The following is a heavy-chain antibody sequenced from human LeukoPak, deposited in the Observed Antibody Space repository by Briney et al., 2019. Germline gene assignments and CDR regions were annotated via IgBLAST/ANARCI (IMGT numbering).Heavy chain of an antibody. Sequence: GGSLRLSCAASGYTFSYYWMHWVRQVSGKGLVWVSRIDTDGRTTTYADSVKGRFTISRDNVQNTLYLQMNSLRAEDTAVYYCARDVAGAGSYWGQGIMVTVSS. J-gene: IGHJ4*02. CDR3: ARDVAGAGSY. CDR2: IDTDGRTT. V-gene: IGHV3-74*01. D-gene: IGHD3-10*01. CDR1: GYTFSYYW.